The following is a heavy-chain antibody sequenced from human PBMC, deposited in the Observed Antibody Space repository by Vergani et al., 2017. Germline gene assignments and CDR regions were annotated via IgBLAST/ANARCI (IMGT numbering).Heavy chain of an antibody. CDR2: ISAYNGNT. D-gene: IGHD6-19*01. J-gene: IGHJ4*02. CDR1: GYTFTSYG. CDR3: ARGNSEIWYSSGPGGFDY. Sequence: QVQLVQSGAEVKKPGASVKVSCKASGYTFTSYGISWVRQAPGQGLEWMGWISAYNGNTNYSQKLQGRVTMTTDTATSTAYMELRSLRSDDTAVYYCARGNSEIWYSSGPGGFDYWGQGTLVTVSS. V-gene: IGHV1-18*01.